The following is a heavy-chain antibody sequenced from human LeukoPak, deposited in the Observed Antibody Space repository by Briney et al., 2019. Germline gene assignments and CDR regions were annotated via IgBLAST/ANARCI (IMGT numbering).Heavy chain of an antibody. CDR3: ARGYGDYRNGHYYYYYMDV. D-gene: IGHD4-17*01. CDR2: IYDSGST. Sequence: PSETLSLTCTVYGGSISSSSYYWGWLRQPPGKGLEGIGSIYDSGSTYYNPSRKSLITISVDTSKHQFSLKLSSVTAADTAVYYCARGYGDYRNGHYYYYYMDVWGKGTTVTISS. CDR1: GGSISSSSYY. J-gene: IGHJ6*03. V-gene: IGHV4-39*01.